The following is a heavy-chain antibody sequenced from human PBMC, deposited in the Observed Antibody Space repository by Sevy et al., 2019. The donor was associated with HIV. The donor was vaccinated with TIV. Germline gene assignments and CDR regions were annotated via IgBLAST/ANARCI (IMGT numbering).Heavy chain of an antibody. J-gene: IGHJ6*02. CDR2: ISYDGSNK. V-gene: IGHV3-30-3*01. Sequence: GESLKISCAASGFTFSSYAMHWVRQAPGKGLEWVAVISYDGSNKYYADSVKGRFTISRDNSKNTLYLQMNSLRAEDTAVYYCARGPYYDILTGYYRSFRYYYYGMDVWGQGTTVTVSS. D-gene: IGHD3-9*01. CDR1: GFTFSSYA. CDR3: ARGPYYDILTGYYRSFRYYYYGMDV.